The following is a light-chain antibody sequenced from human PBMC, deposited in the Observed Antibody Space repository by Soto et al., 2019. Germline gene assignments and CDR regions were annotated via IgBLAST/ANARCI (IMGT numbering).Light chain of an antibody. CDR2: DVD. Sequence: QSVLTQPPSASGSPGQSVTISCTGRSSDVGRYNHVSWYQQHPVKAPKLIIFDVDKRPSGVPDRFSGSKSVNTASLTVSGLQAEDEADYYCSAYAGSIFVFGPVPNLTVL. V-gene: IGLV2-8*01. J-gene: IGLJ1*01. CDR1: SSDVGRYNH. CDR3: SAYAGSIFV.